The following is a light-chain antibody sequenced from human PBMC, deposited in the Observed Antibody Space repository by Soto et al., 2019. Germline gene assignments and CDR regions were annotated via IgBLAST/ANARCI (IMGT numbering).Light chain of an antibody. J-gene: IGKJ2*03. Sequence: DIQMTQSPSTLSASVGDGVTITCRASQNISVWLAWYQQRPGKAPKFLIYDASNLETGVPSRFSGSGSGTEFTLTIRGLQADCFATYYCQQYDSSSPSFGQGTKVEIK. V-gene: IGKV1-5*01. CDR3: QQYDSSSPS. CDR2: DAS. CDR1: QNISVW.